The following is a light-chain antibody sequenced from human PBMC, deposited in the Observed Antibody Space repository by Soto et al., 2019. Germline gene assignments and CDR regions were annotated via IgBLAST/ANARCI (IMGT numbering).Light chain of an antibody. CDR2: GVS. J-gene: IGKJ1*01. Sequence: EIVLTQSPGTLSMSPGERATLSCRASQSISHKYLAWFQKRPGQAPRLLIHGVSVRATGIPDRFSASGFGTDFTLTISRLEPEDFAVYYCQLYSGSPWTFDQGTKVEIK. V-gene: IGKV3-20*01. CDR1: QSISHKY. CDR3: QLYSGSPWT.